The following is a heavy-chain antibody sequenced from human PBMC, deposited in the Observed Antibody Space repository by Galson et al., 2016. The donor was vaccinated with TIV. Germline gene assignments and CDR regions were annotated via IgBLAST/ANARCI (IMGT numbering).Heavy chain of an antibody. CDR2: VNLGGFT. J-gene: IGHJ4*02. CDR3: ARTTGAGVAARVLFDF. D-gene: IGHD6-6*01. V-gene: IGHV4-34*01. Sequence: ETLSLTCVVYGGSFSGHYWSWIRQPPGKGLEYIGKVNLGGFTNYAPSLESRVTISVDTSKNQFSLKLSSVSAADTAVYYCARTTGAGVAARVLFDFWGLGTLVTVSS. CDR1: GGSFSGHY.